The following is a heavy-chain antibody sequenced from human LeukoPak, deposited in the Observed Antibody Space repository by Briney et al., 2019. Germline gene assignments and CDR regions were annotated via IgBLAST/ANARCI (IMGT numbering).Heavy chain of an antibody. CDR1: GGSISSNTYY. Sequence: SETLSLTCTVSGGSISSNTYYWGWIPQPPGKGLEWIGTIYYSGSTYYNPSFKSRVIISVDTSKNQFSLKLSSVTAADTAVYYCARLLTGWFDPWGQGTLVTVSS. J-gene: IGHJ5*02. V-gene: IGHV4-39*07. CDR2: IYYSGST. D-gene: IGHD7-27*01. CDR3: ARLLTGWFDP.